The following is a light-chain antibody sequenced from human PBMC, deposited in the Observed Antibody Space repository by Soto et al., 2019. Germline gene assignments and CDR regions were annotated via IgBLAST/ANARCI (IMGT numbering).Light chain of an antibody. CDR2: DAS. CDR3: QHYNSYSKT. J-gene: IGKJ1*01. V-gene: IGKV1-5*01. Sequence: DIQMTQFPSTLSASVGDRVTITCRANQAMSNWLAWYQQKPGKAPKLLIYDASNLESGVPSRFSGSGSGTEFTLTISSLQPDDFATYDCQHYNSYSKTFGQGTKVEIK. CDR1: QAMSNW.